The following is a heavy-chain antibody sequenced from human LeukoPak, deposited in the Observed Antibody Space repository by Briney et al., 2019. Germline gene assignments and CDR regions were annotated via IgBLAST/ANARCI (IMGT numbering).Heavy chain of an antibody. D-gene: IGHD2-21*02. Sequence: GGSLRLSCAASGFTFSSYSMNWVRQAPGKGLEWVSSISSSSSYIYYADSVKGRFTISRDNAKNSLYLQMNSLRAEDTAVYYCARDDAGDGDFYIDYWGQGTLVTVSS. CDR3: ARDDAGDGDFYIDY. J-gene: IGHJ4*02. CDR2: ISSSSSYI. V-gene: IGHV3-21*01. CDR1: GFTFSSYS.